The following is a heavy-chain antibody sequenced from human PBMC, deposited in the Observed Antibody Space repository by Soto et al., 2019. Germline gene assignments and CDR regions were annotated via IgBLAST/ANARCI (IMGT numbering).Heavy chain of an antibody. CDR3: ARDVCSCWPYDAADV. CDR2: IYHDGSNK. Sequence: QVQLVESGGGVVQPGGSLRLSCAASGFSFSSYGMHWVRQAPGQGLEWVAIIYHDGSNKYYTDSVKGRFTISRDDSKNTTYLQMDSLGVDDTAVYYCARDVCSCWPYDAADVWGQGTVVSVSS. D-gene: IGHD6-19*01. V-gene: IGHV3-33*01. CDR1: GFSFSSYG. J-gene: IGHJ3*01.